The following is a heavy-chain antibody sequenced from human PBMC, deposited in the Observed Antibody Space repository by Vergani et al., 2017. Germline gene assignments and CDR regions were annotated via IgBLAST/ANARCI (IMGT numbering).Heavy chain of an antibody. CDR1: GFTFSTYA. Sequence: EVQLLESGGSLKQPGGSVRLSCAASGFTFSTYAMHWVRQAPGKGLEWVSALTGGGGSTYYADSFKGRFIISRDKSRDPRYLQMNRLRPEDTATYYCVKDAGSYENFFDSWGQGTLVTVSS. CDR2: LTGGGGST. V-gene: IGHV3-23*01. J-gene: IGHJ4*02. D-gene: IGHD1-26*01. CDR3: VKDAGSYENFFDS.